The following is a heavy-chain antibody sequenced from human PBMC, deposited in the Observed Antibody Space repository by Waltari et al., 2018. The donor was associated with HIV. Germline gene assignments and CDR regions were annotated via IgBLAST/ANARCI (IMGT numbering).Heavy chain of an antibody. D-gene: IGHD3-3*01. CDR3: VAGAYYDFWSGLVGYFAS. V-gene: IGHV4-4*02. Sequence: VQLQESGPGLVKPSGTLSLTCPVSGISVSGNRWWSWVRQAPGRGLEWMGEVYHSGLSNFNPSLKSRLTLSLDKSKNLFFLRLKSVTAADTAVYYCVAGAYYDFWSGLVGYFASWSQGRLVTVSP. CDR2: VYHSGLS. CDR1: GISVSGNRW. J-gene: IGHJ4*02.